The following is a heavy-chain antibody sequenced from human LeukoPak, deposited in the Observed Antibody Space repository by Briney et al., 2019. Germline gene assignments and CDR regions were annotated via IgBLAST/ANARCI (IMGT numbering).Heavy chain of an antibody. CDR3: ARDPYGSGAPAGS. CDR1: GFTFSSYS. CDR2: ISSSSSYI. J-gene: IGHJ5*02. Sequence: GGSLRLSCAASGFTFSSYSMNWVRQAPGKGLEWVSSISSSSSYIYYADSVKGRFTISRDNAKNSLYLQMNSPRAEDTAVYYCARDPYGSGAPAGSWGQGTLVTVSS. V-gene: IGHV3-21*01. D-gene: IGHD3-10*01.